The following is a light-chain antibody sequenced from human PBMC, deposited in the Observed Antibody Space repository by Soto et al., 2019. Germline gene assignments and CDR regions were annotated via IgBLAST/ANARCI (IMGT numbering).Light chain of an antibody. Sequence: DIRMTQSPSSLSASLGDRVTITCRASQSISNYLNWYQQKAGKAPKLLIYAASSLQSGVPPRFSGSGSGTDFTLTISSLQPEDFATYYCQQCYSTPSFGQGTKVDIK. J-gene: IGKJ1*01. V-gene: IGKV1-39*01. CDR3: QQCYSTPS. CDR1: QSISNY. CDR2: AAS.